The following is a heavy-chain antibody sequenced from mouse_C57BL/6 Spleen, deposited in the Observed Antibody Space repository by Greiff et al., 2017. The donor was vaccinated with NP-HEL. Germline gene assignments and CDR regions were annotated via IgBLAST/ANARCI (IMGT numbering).Heavy chain of an antibody. CDR1: GYTFTSYW. CDR3: AREGAYYSNYGWFAY. D-gene: IGHD2-5*01. CDR2: IHPNSGST. V-gene: IGHV1-64*01. J-gene: IGHJ3*01. Sequence: VQLQQPGAELVKPGASVKLSCKASGYTFTSYWMHWVKQRPGQGLEWIGMIHPNSGSTNYNEKFKSKATLTVDKSSSTAYMQLSSLTSEDSAVYYCAREGAYYSNYGWFAYWGQGTLVTVSA.